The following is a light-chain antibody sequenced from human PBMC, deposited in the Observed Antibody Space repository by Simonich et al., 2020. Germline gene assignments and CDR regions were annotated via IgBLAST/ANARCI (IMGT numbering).Light chain of an antibody. V-gene: IGKV1-33*01. CDR2: DAS. CDR1: QDISNY. Sequence: DIQMTQSPSSLSASVGDRVTITCQARQDISNYLNWYQQKPGKAPKLLIYDASNLETGVPSRFSGSGSGTDFTLTISSLQPEDVATYYCQKYNSAPWTFGQGTKVEIK. J-gene: IGKJ1*01. CDR3: QKYNSAPWT.